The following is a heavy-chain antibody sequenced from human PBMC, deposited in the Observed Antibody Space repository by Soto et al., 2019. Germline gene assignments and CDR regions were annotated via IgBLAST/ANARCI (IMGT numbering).Heavy chain of an antibody. CDR3: AREVQVHTPAFVY. CDR1: GGTFNTYA. D-gene: IGHD3-10*01. V-gene: IGHV1-69*19. CDR2: ISPMFGAA. Sequence: QVQLVQSGAEMKKPGSSVKVSCQSSGGTFNTYAMNWVRQAPGQGPEWMGDISPMFGAANYAPNFQGRVTIAADESTGTSYMQLSSLTLEDTALYFCAREVQVHTPAFVYWGQGTLVTVSS. J-gene: IGHJ4*02.